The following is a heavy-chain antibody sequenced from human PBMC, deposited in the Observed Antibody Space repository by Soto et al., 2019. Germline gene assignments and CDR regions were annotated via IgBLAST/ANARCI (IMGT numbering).Heavy chain of an antibody. J-gene: IGHJ6*02. CDR1: GFTFSSYS. CDR2: ISSSSSTI. CDR3: ARDMGYYDSSGYLYYYYGMDV. V-gene: IGHV3-48*02. Sequence: GGSLRLSCAASGFTFSSYSMNWVRQAPGKGLEWVSYISSSSSTIYYADSVKGRFTISRDNAKNSLYLQMNSLRDEDTAVYYCARDMGYYDSSGYLYYYYGMDVWGQGTTVTVS. D-gene: IGHD3-22*01.